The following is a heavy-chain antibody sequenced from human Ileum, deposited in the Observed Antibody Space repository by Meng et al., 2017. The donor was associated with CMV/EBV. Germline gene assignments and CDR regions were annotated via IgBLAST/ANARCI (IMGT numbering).Heavy chain of an antibody. CDR3: AREGVGYCGGDCYSEY. CDR2: ISVYNGNT. V-gene: IGHV1-18*01. D-gene: IGHD2-21*02. CDR1: GYTFSDYG. J-gene: IGHJ4*02. Sequence: QIQLVQSGAEVTKPGXSVKVSGKASGYTFSDYGITWVRQAPGQGLEWMGWISVYNGNTKYAQKVQGRVTLTTDTSTNTAYMELRSLRFDDTAVYYCAREGVGYCGGDCYSEYWGQGTLVTVSS.